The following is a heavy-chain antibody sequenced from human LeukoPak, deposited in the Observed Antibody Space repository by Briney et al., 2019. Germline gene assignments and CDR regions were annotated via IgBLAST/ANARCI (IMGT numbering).Heavy chain of an antibody. CDR2: ISWNSGSI. V-gene: IGHV3-9*01. Sequence: TGGSLRLSCAASGFTFDDYAMHWVRQAPGKGLEWVSGISWNSGSIGYADSVKGRFTISRDNAKNSLYLQMNSLRAEDTALYYCAKDARFGGVNHYYCYMDVWGKGTTVTVSS. CDR1: GFTFDDYA. CDR3: AKDARFGGVNHYYCYMDV. J-gene: IGHJ6*03. D-gene: IGHD3-16*01.